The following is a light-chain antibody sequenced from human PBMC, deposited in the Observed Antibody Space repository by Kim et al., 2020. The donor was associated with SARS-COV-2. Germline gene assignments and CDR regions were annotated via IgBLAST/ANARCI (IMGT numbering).Light chain of an antibody. CDR1: QDIGHK. J-gene: IGKJ4*01. V-gene: IGKV1-16*02. CDR3: QQYYTYPLT. CDR2: AAS. Sequence: SASVGDRVTITCRASQDIGHKLAWFQQQPGKAPNSLIYAASTLQSGVPSKFSGSASGTDFTLTINTLLPEDFATYYCQQYYTYPLTFGGGTKVEI.